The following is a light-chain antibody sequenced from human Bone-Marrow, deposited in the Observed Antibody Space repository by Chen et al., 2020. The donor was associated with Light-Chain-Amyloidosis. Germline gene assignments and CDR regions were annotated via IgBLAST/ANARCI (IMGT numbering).Light chain of an antibody. CDR2: GAS. CDR3: QQYGSSPWT. J-gene: IGKJ1*01. CDR1: QTVNSNY. V-gene: IGKV3-20*01. Sequence: EIVLTQSPGTLSLSPGERATLSCRASQTVNSNYLASFQQKAGQAPRLLIYGASSRATDIPDRFSGSGSGTDFTLTINRLEPEDIAVYYCQQYGSSPWTFGQGTKVEIK.